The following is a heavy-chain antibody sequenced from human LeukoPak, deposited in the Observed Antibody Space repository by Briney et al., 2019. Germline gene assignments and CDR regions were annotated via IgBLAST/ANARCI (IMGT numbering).Heavy chain of an antibody. Sequence: GGSLRLSCAASGFTFSSYEMNWVRQAPGKGLEWVSYISSSGSTIYYADSVKGRFTISRDSAKNSLYLQMNSLRAEDTAVYYCATALRYFDWLVTNWGQGTLVTVSS. V-gene: IGHV3-48*03. CDR3: ATALRYFDWLVTN. J-gene: IGHJ4*02. D-gene: IGHD3-9*01. CDR2: ISSSGSTI. CDR1: GFTFSSYE.